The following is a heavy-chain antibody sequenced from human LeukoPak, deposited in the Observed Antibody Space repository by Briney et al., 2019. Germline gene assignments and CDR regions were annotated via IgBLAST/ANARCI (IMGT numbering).Heavy chain of an antibody. CDR2: INPNSGGT. J-gene: IGHJ4*02. CDR3: ARDSPSEYYDGSESYGTYFDY. D-gene: IGHD3-10*01. V-gene: IGHV1-2*02. Sequence: ASVKVSCKASGYTFTSYYMHWVRQAPGQGLERMGWINPNSGGTNYAQKFQGRVTMTRDTSISTAYMELSRLRSDDTAVYYCARDSPSEYYDGSESYGTYFDYWGQGTLVTVSS. CDR1: GYTFTSYY.